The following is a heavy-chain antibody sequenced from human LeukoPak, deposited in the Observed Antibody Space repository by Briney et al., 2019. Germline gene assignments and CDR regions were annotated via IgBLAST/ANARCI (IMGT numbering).Heavy chain of an antibody. CDR2: INHIGSP. V-gene: IGHV4-34*01. CDR1: GGSFSGYY. CDR3: ARVEAGVGLRN. J-gene: IGHJ4*02. Sequence: SQTLSLTCGVFGGSFSGYYWSWIRQPPGKGLEWIGEINHIGSPTCNPALKSRVTISVDTSKNQFSLRLSSVTAADTAVYYCARVEAGVGLRNWGQGTLVTVSS. D-gene: IGHD4-17*01.